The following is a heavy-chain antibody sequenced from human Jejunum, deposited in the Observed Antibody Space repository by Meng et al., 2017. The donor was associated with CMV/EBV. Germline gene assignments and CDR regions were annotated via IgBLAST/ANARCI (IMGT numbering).Heavy chain of an antibody. CDR3: VRDAGWFHFDY. D-gene: IGHD2-15*01. J-gene: IGHJ4*02. V-gene: IGHV3-21*01. CDR1: GFTFSDYI. Sequence: AASGFTFSDYIIHWVRQAPGQGLEWVSSISRSSSHKYYADSVKGRFTISRDNAKNSLYLQMNTLRADDTAVYYCVRDAGWFHFDYWGQGTLVTVSS. CDR2: ISRSSSHK.